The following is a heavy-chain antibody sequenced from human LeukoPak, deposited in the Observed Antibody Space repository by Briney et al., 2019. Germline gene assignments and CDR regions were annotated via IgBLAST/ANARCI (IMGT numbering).Heavy chain of an antibody. Sequence: SQTLSLTCTVSGGSISSGSYYWSWIRQPAGKGLEWIGCIYTSGSTNYNPSLKSRVTISVDTSKNQFSLKLSSVTAADTAVYYCARGIVVVAQLGYYYYYMDVWGKGTTVTISS. D-gene: IGHD2-15*01. CDR3: ARGIVVVAQLGYYYYYMDV. CDR1: GGSISSGSYY. CDR2: IYTSGST. J-gene: IGHJ6*03. V-gene: IGHV4-61*02.